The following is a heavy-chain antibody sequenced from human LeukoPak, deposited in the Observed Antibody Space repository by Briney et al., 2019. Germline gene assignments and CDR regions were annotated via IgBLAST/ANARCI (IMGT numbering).Heavy chain of an antibody. J-gene: IGHJ6*03. CDR3: ASTYGGGYYYYYYMDV. CDR1: GGAFSSYA. D-gene: IGHD2/OR15-2a*01. V-gene: IGHV1-69*05. Sequence: GASVKVSCKASGGAFSSYAISWVRQAPGQGLEWMGRIIPIFGTANYAQKFQGRVTITTDESTSTVYMELSSLRSEDTAVYYCASTYGGGYYYYYYMDVWGKGTTVTVSS. CDR2: IIPIFGTA.